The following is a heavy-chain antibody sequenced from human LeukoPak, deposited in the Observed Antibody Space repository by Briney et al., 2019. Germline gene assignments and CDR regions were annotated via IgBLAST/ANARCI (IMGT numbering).Heavy chain of an antibody. CDR3: ARAGNYYSAL. V-gene: IGHV3-74*01. D-gene: IGHD1-7*01. J-gene: IGHJ2*01. CDR1: GFTFSSSW. CDR2: MNADGRTI. Sequence: PGGALRLACAASGFTFSSSWMEWGRQGPGKGLVWVARMNADGRTINYADSVKARFTISRDNPKSTLYLQMNSLRTEAAAVYYCARAGNYYSALWGRGTQVTVSS.